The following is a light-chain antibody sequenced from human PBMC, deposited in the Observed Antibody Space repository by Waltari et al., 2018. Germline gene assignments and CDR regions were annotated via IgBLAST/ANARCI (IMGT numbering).Light chain of an antibody. V-gene: IGLV2-23*02. CDR3: CTYAGSSTYA. CDR1: TNDVGYYSL. Sequence: QSALTQPASASGSPGQSTTISCPGTTNDVGYYSLVSCYQQHTGKAPKLIIYHVTTRPSGVSDRFSGSKSGNTAFLTISGLQAEDEADYHCCTYAGSSTYAFGTGTTVSVL. J-gene: IGLJ1*01. CDR2: HVT.